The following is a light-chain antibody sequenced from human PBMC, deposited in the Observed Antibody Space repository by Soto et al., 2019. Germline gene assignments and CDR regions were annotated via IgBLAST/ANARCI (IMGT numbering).Light chain of an antibody. J-gene: IGLJ3*02. CDR1: SGSVSTSYY. V-gene: IGLV8-61*01. CDR3: VLYMGSGLWV. CDR2: NTN. Sequence: QAVVTQEPSFSVSPGRTVTLTCGLTSGSVSTSYYPSWYQQTPGQAPRTLIYNTNTRSSGVPDRFSGSILGNKAALTITGAEADDEYDYYCVLYMGSGLWVFGGGTKLTVL.